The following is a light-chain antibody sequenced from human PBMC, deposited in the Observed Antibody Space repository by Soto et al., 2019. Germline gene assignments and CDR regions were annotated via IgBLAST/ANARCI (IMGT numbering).Light chain of an antibody. Sequence: DIQMTQSPSSLAASVGDRVTITCRAGQDIRDELEWFQQKPGKAPKRLIYASSTLQSGVPSRFSGSGSGTDFTLTISSLQPEDFATYYCLQHHSHPPTFGQGTRIDIK. CDR2: ASS. J-gene: IGKJ1*01. V-gene: IGKV1-17*01. CDR3: LQHHSHPPT. CDR1: QDIRDE.